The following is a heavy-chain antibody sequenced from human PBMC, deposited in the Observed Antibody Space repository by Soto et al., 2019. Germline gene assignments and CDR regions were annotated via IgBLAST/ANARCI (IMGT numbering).Heavy chain of an antibody. CDR3: ARGGISHWAYFYYMDV. V-gene: IGHV4-34*01. CDR1: GGSLSDYF. D-gene: IGHD2-21*01. Sequence: SETLSLTCVVSGGSLSDYFWSWIRQPPGMALEWIGEINHLGSINYNPSLKSRVTMSVDTSKNQFSLTLNSVTAADTATYYCARGGISHWAYFYYMDVLDRGTTVTVSS. CDR2: INHLGSI. J-gene: IGHJ6*03.